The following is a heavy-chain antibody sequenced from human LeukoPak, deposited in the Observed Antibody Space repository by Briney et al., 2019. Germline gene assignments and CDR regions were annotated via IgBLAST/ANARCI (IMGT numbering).Heavy chain of an antibody. D-gene: IGHD3-10*01. CDR3: ARLGGSGSYYKIDYFDY. V-gene: IGHV5-51*01. Sequence: GESLNISRQGSGYSFTSYWIGWVRQMPGKGREWMGIIYCGDSDTRYSPSFQGQVTISADKSISTAYLQWSSLKGSDTAMYYCARLGGSGSYYKIDYFDYWGQGTLVTVSS. CDR2: IYCGDSDT. J-gene: IGHJ4*02. CDR1: GYSFTSYW.